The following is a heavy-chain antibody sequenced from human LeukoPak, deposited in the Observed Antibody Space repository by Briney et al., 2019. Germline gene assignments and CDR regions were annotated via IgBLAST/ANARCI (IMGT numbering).Heavy chain of an antibody. Sequence: PSETLSLTCAVYGGSFSGYYWSWIRQPPGKGLEWIGEINHSGSTNYNPSLKSRVTISVDTSKNQFSLKLISVTAADSAVYYCARGHPPGYWGQGTLVTVSS. CDR3: ARGHPPGY. V-gene: IGHV4-34*01. CDR1: GGSFSGYY. CDR2: INHSGST. J-gene: IGHJ4*02.